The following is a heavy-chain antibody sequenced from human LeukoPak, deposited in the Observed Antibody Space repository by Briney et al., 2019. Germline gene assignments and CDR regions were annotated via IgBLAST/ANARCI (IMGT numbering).Heavy chain of an antibody. D-gene: IGHD5-18*01. V-gene: IGHV1-69*05. Sequence: GASVKVSCKASGGTFSSYAISWVRQAPGQGLEWMGGIIPIFGTANYAQKFQGRVTITTDESTSTAYMELSSLRSEDTAVYYCARVGYSYVRGYYYYYMDVWGKGTTVTVSS. J-gene: IGHJ6*03. CDR3: ARVGYSYVRGYYYYYMDV. CDR2: IIPIFGTA. CDR1: GGTFSSYA.